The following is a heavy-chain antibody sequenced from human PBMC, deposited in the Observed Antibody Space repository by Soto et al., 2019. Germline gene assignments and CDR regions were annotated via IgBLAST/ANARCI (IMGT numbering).Heavy chain of an antibody. CDR2: ISAYNGNT. CDR1: GYTFTSYG. J-gene: IGHJ6*02. D-gene: IGHD3-22*01. CDR3: ARESGTYYYDSSGLYGMDV. V-gene: IGHV1-18*01. Sequence: EASVKVSCKASGYTFTSYGISWVRQAPGQGLEWMGWISAYNGNTNYAQKLQGRVTMTTDTSTSTAYMELRSLRSDDTAVYYCARESGTYYYDSSGLYGMDVWGQGTTVTVSS.